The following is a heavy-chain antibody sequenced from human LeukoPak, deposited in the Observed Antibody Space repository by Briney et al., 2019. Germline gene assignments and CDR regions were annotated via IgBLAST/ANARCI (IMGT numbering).Heavy chain of an antibody. CDR3: ARQGERPGISAY. D-gene: IGHD1-26*01. CDR2: IFSGST. J-gene: IGHJ4*02. Sequence: PSETLSLTCIVSGDSISSSSYYWGWVRQPPGKGLEWIGSIFSGSTYYNPSLKSRVTISLNTSKNRLSLNLSSVTAADTAVYYCARQGERPGISAYWGQGTLVTVSS. V-gene: IGHV4-39*01. CDR1: GDSISSSSYY.